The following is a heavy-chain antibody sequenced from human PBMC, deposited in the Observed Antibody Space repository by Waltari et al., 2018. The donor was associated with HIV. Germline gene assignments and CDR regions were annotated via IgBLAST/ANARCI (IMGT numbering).Heavy chain of an antibody. J-gene: IGHJ4*02. V-gene: IGHV1-69*01. CDR3: AREHVMYYYGSGRPYYFDY. Sequence: QVQLVQSGAEVKKPGSSVKVSCKASGGTFSSYAISWVRQAPGQGLEWMGGIIPIFGTANYAQKFQGRVTITADESTSTAYMELSSLRSEDTAVYYCAREHVMYYYGSGRPYYFDYWGQGTLVTVSS. CDR2: IIPIFGTA. D-gene: IGHD3-10*01. CDR1: GGTFSSYA.